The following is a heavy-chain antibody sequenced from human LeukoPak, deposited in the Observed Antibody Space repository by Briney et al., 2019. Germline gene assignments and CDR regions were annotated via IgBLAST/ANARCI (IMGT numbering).Heavy chain of an antibody. CDR1: GASISSGDYY. D-gene: IGHD3-22*01. J-gene: IGHJ4*02. CDR2: IYYSGST. V-gene: IGHV4-30-4*01. CDR3: ARYYDSSGYYYEDY. Sequence: SQTLSLTCTVSGASISSGDYYWNWIRQPPGKGLEWIGCIYYSGSTYHNPSLKSRVTISVDTSKNQFSLKLSSVTAAATAVYYCARYYDSSGYYYEDYWGQGTLVTVSS.